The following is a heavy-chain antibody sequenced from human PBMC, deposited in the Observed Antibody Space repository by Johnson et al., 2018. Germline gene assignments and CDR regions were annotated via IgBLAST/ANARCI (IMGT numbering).Heavy chain of an antibody. CDR3: ARDRGRARYYYGMDV. J-gene: IGHJ6*02. V-gene: IGHV4-59*01. D-gene: IGHD6-6*01. CDR2: IYYSGST. Sequence: QVQLVESGPGLVKPSETLSLTCTVSGGSISSYYWSWIRQPPGKGLEWIGYIYYSGSTNYNPSLKSRVTIAVDTSKNQFSLKLSSVTAADTAVYYCARDRGRARYYYGMDVWGQGTTVTVSS. CDR1: GGSISSYY.